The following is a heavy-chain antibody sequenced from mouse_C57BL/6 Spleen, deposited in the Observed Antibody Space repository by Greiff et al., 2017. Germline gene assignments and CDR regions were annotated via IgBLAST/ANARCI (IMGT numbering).Heavy chain of an antibody. CDR1: GYTFTTYP. V-gene: IGHV1-47*01. CDR3: ARRDDCSYDFDY. CDR2: FHPYNDDT. J-gene: IGHJ2*01. Sequence: VQLQQSGAELVKPGASVTMSCTASGYTFTTYPLEWMKQNHGKSLEWIGNFHPYNDDTKYNEKFKGKATLTVEKSSSTVYLVISRLTSDDSAVYYCARRDDCSYDFDYWGQGTTLTVSS. D-gene: IGHD2-4*01.